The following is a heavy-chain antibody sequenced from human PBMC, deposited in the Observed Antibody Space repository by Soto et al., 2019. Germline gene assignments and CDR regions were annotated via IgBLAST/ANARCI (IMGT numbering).Heavy chain of an antibody. CDR2: IYYSGST. CDR3: ARVLIVVVTPEVFDY. V-gene: IGHV4-30-4*01. J-gene: IGHJ4*02. Sequence: SETLSLTCTVSGGSISSGDYYWSWIRQPPGKGLEWIGYIYYSGSTYYNPSLKSRVTISVDTSKNQFSLKLSSVTAADTAVYYCARVLIVVVTPEVFDYWGQGTLGTVSS. D-gene: IGHD3-22*01. CDR1: GGSISSGDYY.